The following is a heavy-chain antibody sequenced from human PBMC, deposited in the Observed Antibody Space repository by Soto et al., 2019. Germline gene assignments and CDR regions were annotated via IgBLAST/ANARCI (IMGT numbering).Heavy chain of an antibody. J-gene: IGHJ4*02. V-gene: IGHV2-5*02. D-gene: IGHD1-1*01. Sequence: QITLKESGRTLVKPTQTLTLTCTFSGFSLTTRPVGVGWIRQPPGQALEWLALIYWDDDKRYNPSLKTRVTITKDTSKHQVVLTMTNMDPVDTATYYCAHRQLYNGAWNEGTFDYWGQGALVTVSS. CDR3: AHRQLYNGAWNEGTFDY. CDR2: IYWDDDK. CDR1: GFSLTTRPVG.